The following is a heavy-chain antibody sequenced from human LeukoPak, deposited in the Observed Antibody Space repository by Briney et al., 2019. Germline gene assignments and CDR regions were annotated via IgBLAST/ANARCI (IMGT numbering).Heavy chain of an antibody. J-gene: IGHJ4*02. V-gene: IGHV1-46*01. CDR2: FNPSGGTT. D-gene: IGHD3-10*01. CDR3: ARDHYYGSGSSYGGPDY. CDR1: GYTFTNCY. Sequence: ASVKVSCKAFGYTFTNCYMHWVRQAPGQGLEWMGIFNPSGGTTTFAQKFQGRVTMTRDTSTSTLYMELSSLRSEDTAVYYCARDHYYGSGSSYGGPDYWGQGTLVTVSS.